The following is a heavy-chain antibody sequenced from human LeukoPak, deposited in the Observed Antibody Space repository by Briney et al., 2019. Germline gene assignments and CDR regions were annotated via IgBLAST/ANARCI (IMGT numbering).Heavy chain of an antibody. CDR3: ARQYSSTRPPSLQH. J-gene: IGHJ1*01. CDR1: GYTFTTYA. V-gene: IGHV7-4-1*02. D-gene: IGHD2-2*01. Sequence: ASVKVSCKASGYTFTTYAINWVRQAPGQGLEWMGWINTNTGNPTYVQGFTGRFVFSLDTSVSTAYLQISSLKAEDTAVYYCARQYSSTRPPSLQHWGQGTLVTVSS. CDR2: INTNTGNP.